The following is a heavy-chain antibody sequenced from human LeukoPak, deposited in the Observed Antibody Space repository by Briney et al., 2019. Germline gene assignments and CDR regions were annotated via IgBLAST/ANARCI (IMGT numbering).Heavy chain of an antibody. V-gene: IGHV3-9*01. J-gene: IGHJ3*02. Sequence: GGSLRLSCAASGFTFDDYAMHWVRQAPGKGLEWVSGISWNSGSIGYADSVKGRFTISRDNAKNSLYLQMNSLRAEDTALYYCAKDDWNFDAFDIWGQGTMVTVSS. CDR3: AKDDWNFDAFDI. D-gene: IGHD1-7*01. CDR2: ISWNSGSI. CDR1: GFTFDDYA.